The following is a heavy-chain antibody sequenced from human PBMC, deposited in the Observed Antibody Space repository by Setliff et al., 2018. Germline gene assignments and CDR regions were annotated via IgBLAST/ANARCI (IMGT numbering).Heavy chain of an antibody. Sequence: ASVKVSCKASGGTFSRSAISWVRQAPGQGLEWMGGIIPIFGTPTYAQKFQGRVTIIADESTSTTYMELSSLRSEDTAVYYCARGPQKFYSDTSGYYYDALYYYYMDVWGKGTMVTVAS. J-gene: IGHJ6*03. V-gene: IGHV1-69*13. D-gene: IGHD3-22*01. CDR2: IIPIFGTP. CDR1: GGTFSRSA. CDR3: ARGPQKFYSDTSGYYYDALYYYYMDV.